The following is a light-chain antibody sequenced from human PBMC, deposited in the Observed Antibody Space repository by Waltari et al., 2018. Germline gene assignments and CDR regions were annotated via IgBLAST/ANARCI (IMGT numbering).Light chain of an antibody. CDR3: QTWGTGIVV. CDR1: SWHSSNA. Sequence: QLVLTQSPSASASLGASVKPTCTLSSWHSSNAIAWHQQQPEKGPQYLMKLNSDGSHTKEDGIPDRFSGSSSGAERYLTISSLQSEDEADYYCQTWGTGIVVFGGGTKLTVL. J-gene: IGLJ2*01. CDR2: LNSDGSH. V-gene: IGLV4-69*01.